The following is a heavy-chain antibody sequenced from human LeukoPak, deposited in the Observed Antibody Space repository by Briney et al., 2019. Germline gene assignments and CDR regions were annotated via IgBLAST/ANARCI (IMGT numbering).Heavy chain of an antibody. V-gene: IGHV3-30-3*01. CDR1: GFTFSIYA. Sequence: PGGSLRLSCAASGFTFSIYAMHWVRQAPGKGLEWLAVISYDGSNKYYADSVKGRFTISRDNSKNTMYLHMNSLRAEDTAVYYCARGPTEVGAIHYYYYGMDVWGQGTTVTVSS. CDR3: ARGPTEVGAIHYYYYGMDV. J-gene: IGHJ6*02. D-gene: IGHD1-26*01. CDR2: ISYDGSNK.